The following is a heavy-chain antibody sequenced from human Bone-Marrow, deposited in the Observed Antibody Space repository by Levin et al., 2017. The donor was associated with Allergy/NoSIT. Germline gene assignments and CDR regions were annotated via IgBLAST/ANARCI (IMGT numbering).Heavy chain of an antibody. CDR1: GFTFSSYA. V-gene: IGHV3-23*01. D-gene: IGHD3-9*01. CDR3: AKEEASRLADAFDI. CDR2: ISGSGGST. J-gene: IGHJ3*02. Sequence: GGSLRLSCAASGFTFSSYAMSWVRQSSGKGLEWVSAISGSGGSTYYADSVKGRFTISRDNSKNTMYLQLNSLRAEDTAIYYCAKEEASRLADAFDIWGQGTMVTVSS.